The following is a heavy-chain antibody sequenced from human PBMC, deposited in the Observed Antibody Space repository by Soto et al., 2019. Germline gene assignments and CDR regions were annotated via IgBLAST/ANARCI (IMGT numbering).Heavy chain of an antibody. CDR2: INPNGGGT. J-gene: IGHJ4*02. CDR3: ARDSSASATSYSFDY. CDR1: GYKFINHY. V-gene: IGHV1-46*01. Sequence: QVQLVQSGAEVKKPGASVKVSCKASGYKFINHYIHWVRQAPGVGLEWMGMINPNGGGTDYAQKFQGRVTMTTDTYASTVHMELSSLRSEDTAVYFCARDSSASATSYSFDYWGQATLVTVSS. D-gene: IGHD3-10*01.